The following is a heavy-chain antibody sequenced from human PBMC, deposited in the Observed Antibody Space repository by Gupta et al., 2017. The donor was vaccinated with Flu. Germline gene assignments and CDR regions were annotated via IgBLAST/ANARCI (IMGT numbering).Heavy chain of an antibody. Sequence: GASVKVSCKASGYTFTGYYMHWVRQAPGQGLEWMGWINPNSGGTNYAQKFQGWVTMTRDTSISTAYMELSRLRSDDTAVYYCARELVDTAMGPSYGMDVWGQGTTVTVSS. CDR1: GYTFTGYY. V-gene: IGHV1-2*04. J-gene: IGHJ6*02. CDR3: ARELVDTAMGPSYGMDV. D-gene: IGHD5-18*01. CDR2: INPNSGGT.